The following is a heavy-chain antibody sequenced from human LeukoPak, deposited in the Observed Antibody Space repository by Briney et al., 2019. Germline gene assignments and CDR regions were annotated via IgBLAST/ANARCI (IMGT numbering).Heavy chain of an antibody. CDR1: GFTFSSYA. Sequence: GGSLRLSCAASGFTFSSYAMSWVRQAPGKGLEWVSAISGSGGSTYHADSVKGRFTISRDNSKNTLYLQMNSLRAEDTAVYYCAKGVAYCGGDCVLDYWGQGTLVTVSS. CDR2: ISGSGGST. J-gene: IGHJ4*02. D-gene: IGHD2-21*02. V-gene: IGHV3-23*01. CDR3: AKGVAYCGGDCVLDY.